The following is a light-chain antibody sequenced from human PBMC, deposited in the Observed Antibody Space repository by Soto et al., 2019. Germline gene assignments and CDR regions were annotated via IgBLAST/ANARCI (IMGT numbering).Light chain of an antibody. J-gene: IGKJ1*01. CDR2: GAS. CDR3: QQYGSSPRT. CDR1: QSVSSSY. V-gene: IGKV3-20*01. Sequence: EIVLTQSPGTLSLSPGERATLSCRASQSVSSSYLAWYQHKPGQAPRLLIYGASTRATGIPDRFSGSGSGTDFTLTISRLEPEDFAVNYCQQYGSSPRTFGQGTKVDI.